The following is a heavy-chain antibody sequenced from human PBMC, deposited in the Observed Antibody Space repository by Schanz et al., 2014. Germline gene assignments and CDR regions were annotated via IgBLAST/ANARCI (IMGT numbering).Heavy chain of an antibody. Sequence: QVQLQQWGAGLLKPSETLSLTCAVYGGSFSGYYWSWIRQPPGKGLEWIGEINHSGSTNYNPSLKSRATIPVDTSKNHFSLKVRSVTAADTAVYYCARARGSNRGPRKYYFDYWGQGTLVTVSS. CDR3: ARARGSNRGPRKYYFDY. J-gene: IGHJ4*02. CDR2: INHSGST. CDR1: GGSFSGYY. V-gene: IGHV4-34*01.